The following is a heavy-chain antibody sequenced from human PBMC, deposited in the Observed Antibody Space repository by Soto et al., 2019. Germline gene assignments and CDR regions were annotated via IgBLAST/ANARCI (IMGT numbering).Heavy chain of an antibody. CDR3: ARGIVARGRNWFDR. D-gene: IGHD6-6*01. Sequence: ASVKVSCKASGYTFTSYGISWVRQAPGQRLEWMGWISAYKGNTNYAQKLQGRVTRTTDTSTSTAYMELRSLRSDDTAVYYCARGIVARGRNWFDRWGRGTLVTVYS. V-gene: IGHV1-18*01. J-gene: IGHJ5*02. CDR1: GYTFTSYG. CDR2: ISAYKGNT.